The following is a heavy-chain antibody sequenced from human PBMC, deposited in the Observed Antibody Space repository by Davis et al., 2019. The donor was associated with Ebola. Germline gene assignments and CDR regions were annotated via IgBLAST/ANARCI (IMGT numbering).Heavy chain of an antibody. CDR2: INPNSGGT. CDR1: GGTFSSYA. D-gene: IGHD6-13*01. J-gene: IGHJ4*02. V-gene: IGHV1-2*07. Sequence: ASVTVSCKASGGTFSSYAISWVRQAPGQGLEWMGWINPNSGGTNYEHKFQGRVTMTRDTSISSAYMELSRLRSDDTAVYYCARARGIAAAGVYWGQGTLVTVSS. CDR3: ARARGIAAAGVY.